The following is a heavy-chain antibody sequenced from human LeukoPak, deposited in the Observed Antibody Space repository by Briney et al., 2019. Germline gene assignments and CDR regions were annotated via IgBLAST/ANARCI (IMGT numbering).Heavy chain of an antibody. Sequence: GGSLRLSCAASGFTFSNYWMGWVRQASGKGLEWVANIKHDGSEIYYVDSVKGRFTISRDTAKDSLYLQMNSLRAEDTAVYYCARDGGNSGNDLYDSWGQETLVTVSS. CDR1: GFTFSNYW. V-gene: IGHV3-7*01. D-gene: IGHD5-12*01. CDR2: IKHDGSEI. J-gene: IGHJ4*02. CDR3: ARDGGNSGNDLYDS.